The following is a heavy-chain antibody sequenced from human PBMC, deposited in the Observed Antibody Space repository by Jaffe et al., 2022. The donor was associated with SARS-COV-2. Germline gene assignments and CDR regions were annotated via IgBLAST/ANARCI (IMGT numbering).Heavy chain of an antibody. Sequence: EVQLVESGGGLVQPGGSLRLSCAASGFTFSSYSMNWVRQAPGKGLEWVSYISSSSSTIYYADSVKGRFTISRDNAKNSLYLQMNSLRDEDTAVYYCARDRYCSSTSCYDRRFDYWGQGTLVTVSS. V-gene: IGHV3-48*02. CDR1: GFTFSSYS. D-gene: IGHD2-2*01. CDR2: ISSSSSTI. J-gene: IGHJ4*02. CDR3: ARDRYCSSTSCYDRRFDY.